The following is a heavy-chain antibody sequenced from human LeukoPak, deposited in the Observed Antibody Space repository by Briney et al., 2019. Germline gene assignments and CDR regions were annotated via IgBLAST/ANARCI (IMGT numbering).Heavy chain of an antibody. D-gene: IGHD5-12*01. J-gene: IGHJ6*02. V-gene: IGHV3-74*01. Sequence: PGRSLRLSCAASGFTFSSYWMHWVRQAPGKGLVWVSRINSDGSSTSYADSVKGRFTISRDNAKNTLYLQMNSLRAEDTAVYYCAREPVVATAPTHYYYYYGMDVWGQGTTVTVSS. CDR2: INSDGSST. CDR3: AREPVVATAPTHYYYYYGMDV. CDR1: GFTFSSYW.